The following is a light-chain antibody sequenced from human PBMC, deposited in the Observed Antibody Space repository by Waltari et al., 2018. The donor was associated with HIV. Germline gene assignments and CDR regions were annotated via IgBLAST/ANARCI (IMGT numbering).Light chain of an antibody. CDR1: NSNIGAGYG. Sequence: QSVLTQPPSVSGAPGQRVIISCTGSNSNIGAGYGVHWYQHLPGAAPKLLIYDINNRPSGVPDRLSGSKSGTSASLAITGLQVEDEGDYFCQSYDSSLNVIFGGGTKLTVL. V-gene: IGLV1-40*01. CDR2: DIN. J-gene: IGLJ2*01. CDR3: QSYDSSLNVI.